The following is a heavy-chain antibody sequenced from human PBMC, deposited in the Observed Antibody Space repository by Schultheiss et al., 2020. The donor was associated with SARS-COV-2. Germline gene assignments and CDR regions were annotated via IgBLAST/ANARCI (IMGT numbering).Heavy chain of an antibody. J-gene: IGHJ3*02. V-gene: IGHV3-48*04. Sequence: GGSLRLSCAASGFTFSSYSMNWVRQAPGKGLACVSYISSSSSTIYYADSVKGRFTISRDNAKNSLYLQMNSLRAEDTAVYYCARDVEVVVIAIPDAFDIWGQGRMVTV. CDR3: ARDVEVVVIAIPDAFDI. D-gene: IGHD2-21*01. CDR2: ISSSSSTI. CDR1: GFTFSSYS.